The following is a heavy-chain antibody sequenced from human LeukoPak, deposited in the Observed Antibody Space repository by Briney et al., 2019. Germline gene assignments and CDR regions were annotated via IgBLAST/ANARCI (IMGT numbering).Heavy chain of an antibody. D-gene: IGHD4-23*01. CDR1: GGSINSSY. CDR3: ARHRDGDGGWFDP. V-gene: IGHV4-59*08. CDR2: IYYTGST. J-gene: IGHJ5*02. Sequence: SETLSLTCTVSGGSINSSYWSWIRQPPGKGLEWIGYIYYTGSTNYNPSLQSRVTISVDTSKNQFSLKLSSVTAADTAVYYCARHRDGDGGWFDPWGQGTLVTVSS.